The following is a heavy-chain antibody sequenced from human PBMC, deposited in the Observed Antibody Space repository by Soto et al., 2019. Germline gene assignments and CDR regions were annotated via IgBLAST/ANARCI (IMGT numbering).Heavy chain of an antibody. D-gene: IGHD3-3*01. V-gene: IGHV1-69*13. CDR2: IIPIFGTA. CDR3: ARDENAIFVHPNWFDP. CDR1: GGTFSSYA. J-gene: IGHJ5*02. Sequence: ASVKVSCKASGGTFSSYAISWVRQAPGQGLEWMGGIIPIFGTANYAQKFQGRVTITADESTSTAYMELSSLRSEDTAVYYCARDENAIFVHPNWFDPWGQGTLVTVSS.